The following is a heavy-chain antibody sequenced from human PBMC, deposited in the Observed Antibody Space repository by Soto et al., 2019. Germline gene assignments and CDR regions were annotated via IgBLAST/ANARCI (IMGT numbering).Heavy chain of an antibody. CDR2: ISSDGDIT. V-gene: IGHV3-64D*06. J-gene: IGHJ5*02. Sequence: GGSLRLSCSASGFTFSEHSMHWVRQAPGKGLQYVSTISSDGDITYYADSVKGRFTISRDNSKNTLYLQMNSLRPEDTAVYYCVKVSTFYDILTGYYSTNFFDPWGQGTLVTVPQ. D-gene: IGHD3-9*01. CDR3: VKVSTFYDILTGYYSTNFFDP. CDR1: GFTFSEHS.